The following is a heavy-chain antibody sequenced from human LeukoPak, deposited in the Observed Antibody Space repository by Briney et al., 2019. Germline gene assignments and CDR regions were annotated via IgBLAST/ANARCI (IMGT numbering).Heavy chain of an antibody. CDR3: AGDLGGHSSGWHDDY. D-gene: IGHD6-19*01. CDR1: GYTFTSYY. CDR2: INPSGGST. J-gene: IGHJ4*02. V-gene: IGHV1-46*01. Sequence: ASVKVSCKASGYTFTSYYMHWVPQAPGQGLEWLGIINPSGGSTSYAKKFQGRVTMTRDMSTSTVYMELSSLRSEDTAVYYCAGDLGGHSSGWHDDYWGQGTLVTVSS.